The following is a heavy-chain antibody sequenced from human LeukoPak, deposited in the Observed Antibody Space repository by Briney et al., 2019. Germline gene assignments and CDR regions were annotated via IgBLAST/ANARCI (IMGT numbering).Heavy chain of an antibody. CDR2: LFNGGTT. CDR1: GVSISRDH. CDR3: ARGGPSSRWFDS. V-gene: IGHV4-59*01. J-gene: IGHJ5*01. Sequence: SETLSLTCTVSGVSISRDHWSWIRQSPGRGLEWIGYLFNGGTTDYNPSLKSRITISVDTSRNQFSLNLNSVTTADTAAYYCARGGPSSRWFDSWGQGTLVTVSA. D-gene: IGHD2-2*01.